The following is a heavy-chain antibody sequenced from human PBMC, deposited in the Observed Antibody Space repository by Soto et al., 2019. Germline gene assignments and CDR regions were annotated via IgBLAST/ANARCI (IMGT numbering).Heavy chain of an antibody. CDR2: IYYSGST. D-gene: IGHD3-3*01. CDR3: ASTAKLYDFWSNPLGYFDY. CDR1: GGSISSSSYY. Sequence: SETLSLTCTVSGGSISSSSYYWGWIRQPPGKGLEWIGSIYYSGSTYYNPSLKSRVTISVDTSKNQFSLKLSSVTAADKAVYFCASTAKLYDFWSNPLGYFDYWGQGTLVTVSS. V-gene: IGHV4-39*01. J-gene: IGHJ4*02.